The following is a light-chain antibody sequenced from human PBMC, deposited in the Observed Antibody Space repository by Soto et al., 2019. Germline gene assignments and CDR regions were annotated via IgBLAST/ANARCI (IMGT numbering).Light chain of an antibody. CDR1: QGISSY. V-gene: IGKV1-8*01. J-gene: IGKJ4*01. CDR2: AAS. CDR3: QQYYSYPLT. Sequence: ALRMTQSPSSLSASTGDRFTTTCRASQGISSYLAWYQQKPGKAPKXXIYAASTLQSGVPSRFSGSGSGTDFALTISCLQSEDFATYYCQQYYSYPLTFGGGTKVDIK.